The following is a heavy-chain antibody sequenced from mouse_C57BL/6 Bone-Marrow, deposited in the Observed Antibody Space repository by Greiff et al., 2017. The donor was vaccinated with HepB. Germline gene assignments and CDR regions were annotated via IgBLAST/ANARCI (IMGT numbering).Heavy chain of an antibody. Sequence: QVQLQQPGTELVKPGASVKLSCKASGYTFTSYWMHWVKQRPGQGLEWIGNINPSNGGTNYNEKFKSKATLTLDKSSSTAYMQLSSLTSEDSAVYYCARGRQLRLRAMDYWGQGTSVTVSS. J-gene: IGHJ4*01. D-gene: IGHD3-2*02. V-gene: IGHV1-53*01. CDR3: ARGRQLRLRAMDY. CDR2: INPSNGGT. CDR1: GYTFTSYW.